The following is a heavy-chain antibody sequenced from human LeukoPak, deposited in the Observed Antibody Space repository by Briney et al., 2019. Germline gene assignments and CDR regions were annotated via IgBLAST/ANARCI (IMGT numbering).Heavy chain of an antibody. J-gene: IGHJ4*02. V-gene: IGHV3-23*01. D-gene: IGHD2-2*01. CDR3: AKDEEGCSSTSCYLFDY. CDR2: ISGSGGST. Sequence: GGSLRLSCAASGFTFSSYAMSWVRQAPGKGLEWVSAISGSGGSTYYADSVKGRFTISRDNSKNTLYLQMNSLRAEDTAVYYCAKDEEGCSSTSCYLFDYWGQGTLVTVSS. CDR1: GFTFSSYA.